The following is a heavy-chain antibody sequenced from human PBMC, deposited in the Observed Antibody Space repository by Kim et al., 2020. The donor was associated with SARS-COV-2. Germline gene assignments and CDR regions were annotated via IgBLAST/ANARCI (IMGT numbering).Heavy chain of an antibody. CDR2: ISDDGTNK. CDR1: GFIFSNYG. J-gene: IGHJ4*02. Sequence: GGSLRLSCAASGFIFSNYGMHWVRQAPGKGLEWVSFISDDGTNKKYGDSVKGRFTISRDNSKNTLYLHMDSPTTEDTAVYYCAKDNPYRYYGSGSYGYWGQGTLGTVSS. D-gene: IGHD3-10*01. V-gene: IGHV3-30*18. CDR3: AKDNPYRYYGSGSYGY.